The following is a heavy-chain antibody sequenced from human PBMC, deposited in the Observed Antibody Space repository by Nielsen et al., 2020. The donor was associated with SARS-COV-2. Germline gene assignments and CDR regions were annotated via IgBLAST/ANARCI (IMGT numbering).Heavy chain of an antibody. CDR1: GYSFTSYW. Sequence: GESLKISCKGSGYSFTSYWISWVRQMPGKGLEWMGRIDPSDSYTNYSPSFQGHVTISADKSISTAYLQWSSLKASDTAMYYCARHFGYCSSTSCYAHYYYYMDVWGKGTTVTVSS. CDR3: ARHFGYCSSTSCYAHYYYYMDV. J-gene: IGHJ6*03. D-gene: IGHD2-2*03. CDR2: IDPSDSYT. V-gene: IGHV5-10-1*01.